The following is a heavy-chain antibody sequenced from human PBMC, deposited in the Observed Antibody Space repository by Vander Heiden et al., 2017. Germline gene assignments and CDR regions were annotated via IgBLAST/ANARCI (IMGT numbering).Heavy chain of an antibody. CDR2: IKSKADSGTT. CDR1: GSTVSNAS. V-gene: IGHV3-15*01. Sequence: EVKLVEYGGGAVQLGGALRPSCQAVGSTVSNASVSWVRLAPGNGMEWVGRIKSKADSGTTDYTAPVKGRFSSSRDDSKNTLYLQMNSLKTEDTAVYYCTTEVYYYDSSGYYYDYWGQGTLVTVSS. D-gene: IGHD3-22*01. J-gene: IGHJ4*02. CDR3: TTEVYYYDSSGYYYDY.